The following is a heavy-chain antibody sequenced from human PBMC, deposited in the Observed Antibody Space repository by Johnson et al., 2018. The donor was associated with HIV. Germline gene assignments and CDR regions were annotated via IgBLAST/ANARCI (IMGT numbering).Heavy chain of an antibody. CDR1: GFPFSSYP. D-gene: IGHD3-16*01. Sequence: VQLVESGGGVVQPGRSLRLSCAASGFPFSSYPIHWVRQTPDRGLEWGAVILGDASRNNYADSVKGRVTNSRDNAKNTLYLQMNSLRAEDTAVYYCAKDRGRPGTPAALDIWGQGTMVTVSS. CDR2: ILGDASRN. V-gene: IGHV3-30*04. J-gene: IGHJ3*02. CDR3: AKDRGRPGTPAALDI.